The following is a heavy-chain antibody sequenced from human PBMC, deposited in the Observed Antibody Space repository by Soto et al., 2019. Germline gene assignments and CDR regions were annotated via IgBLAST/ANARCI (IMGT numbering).Heavy chain of an antibody. CDR3: ARGALSWFQLRWDYMDV. Sequence: QVQLVESGGGVVQPGRSLRLSCAASGFSFNTHGIHWVRQTPGKGLEWVAVISYDGSKTSYTDSVRGRFTFLRDNSKNTVYLQMKSLRVEDTAVYYCARGALSWFQLRWDYMDVWGTGTTVTVSS. D-gene: IGHD1-1*01. CDR1: GFSFNTHG. V-gene: IGHV3-30*03. J-gene: IGHJ6*03. CDR2: ISYDGSKT.